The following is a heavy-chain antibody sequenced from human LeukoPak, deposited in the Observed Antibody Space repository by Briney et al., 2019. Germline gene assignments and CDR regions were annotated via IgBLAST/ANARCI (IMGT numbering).Heavy chain of an antibody. Sequence: PSETLSLTCAVSGASIGSGLFSWSWIRQSPGKGLEWIGDIYHSGSTFYNPSLKSRVSLSIDTSKNHFSLNVTSVIAADTAMYYCARRGYANAFDFWGQGTVGSVSS. CDR1: GASIGSGLFS. CDR3: ARRGYANAFDF. CDR2: IYHSGST. V-gene: IGHV4-30-2*06. D-gene: IGHD5-12*01. J-gene: IGHJ3*01.